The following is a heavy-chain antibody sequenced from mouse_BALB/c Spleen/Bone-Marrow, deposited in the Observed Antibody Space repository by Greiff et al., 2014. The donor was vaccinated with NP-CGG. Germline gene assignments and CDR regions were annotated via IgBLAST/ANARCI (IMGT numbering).Heavy chain of an antibody. CDR3: ARKVWYYAMDY. CDR1: GYTFTSYV. J-gene: IGHJ4*01. D-gene: IGHD2-10*02. CDR2: INPYNDGT. Sequence: VHVKQSGPELVKPGASVKMSCKASGYTFTSYVMHWVKQKPGQGLEWIGCINPYNDGTKYDEKFKGKATLTSDKSSSTAYMELSSLTSEDSAVYYCARKVWYYAMDYWGQGTSVTVSS. V-gene: IGHV1-14*01.